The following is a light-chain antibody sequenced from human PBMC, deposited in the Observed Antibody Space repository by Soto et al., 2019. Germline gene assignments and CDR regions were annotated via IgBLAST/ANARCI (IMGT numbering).Light chain of an antibody. J-gene: IGKJ3*01. CDR3: QQSYSTLT. CDR1: QSVSSSY. Sequence: EIVLTQSPGTLSLSPGERATLSCRASQSVSSSYLAWYQQKPGQAPRLLIYGASSRATGIPDTFSGSGSGTDFTLTISRLEPEDFAVYYCQQSYSTLTFGPGTKVDIK. CDR2: GAS. V-gene: IGKV3-20*01.